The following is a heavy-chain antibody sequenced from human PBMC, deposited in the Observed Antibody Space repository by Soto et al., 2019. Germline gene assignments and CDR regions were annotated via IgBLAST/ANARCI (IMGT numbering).Heavy chain of an antibody. D-gene: IGHD5-12*01. V-gene: IGHV1-18*01. CDR2: SSAYNGNT. J-gene: IGHJ4*02. Sequence: GXXVKVSCKASAYTFTSYDITCVRQAPGQGLEWMGWSSAYNGNTNYAQKIQGRVTMTTDTSTSTAYMELRSLRSDDTAVYYCAIEVATTGNDYWGQGTLVTVSS. CDR1: AYTFTSYD. CDR3: AIEVATTGNDY.